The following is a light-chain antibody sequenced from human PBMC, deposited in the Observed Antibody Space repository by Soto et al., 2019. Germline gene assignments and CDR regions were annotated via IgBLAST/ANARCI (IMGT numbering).Light chain of an antibody. Sequence: QAVLTQPPSASGTPGQRVTISCSGSNSNIGNNKVNWYQQLPGTAPKLLIYTSNQRPSGVPDRFSGSKSGTSASLTISGLQSEDEADYYCATWDDSLHGYVFGTGTKLTVL. CDR3: ATWDDSLHGYV. V-gene: IGLV1-44*01. CDR2: TSN. CDR1: NSNIGNNK. J-gene: IGLJ1*01.